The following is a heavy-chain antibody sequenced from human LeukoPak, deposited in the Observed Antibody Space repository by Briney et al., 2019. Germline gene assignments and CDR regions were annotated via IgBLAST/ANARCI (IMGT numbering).Heavy chain of an antibody. CDR3: AKDEAPAAGSWNYYYGMDV. CDR2: ISSSSSYI. D-gene: IGHD6-13*01. V-gene: IGHV3-21*01. Sequence: PGGPLRLSCAASGFTFSSYSMNWVRQAPGKGLEWVSSISSSSSYIYYADSVKGRFTISRDNAKNSLYLQMNSLRAEDTAVYYCAKDEAPAAGSWNYYYGMDVWGQGTTVTVSS. CDR1: GFTFSSYS. J-gene: IGHJ6*02.